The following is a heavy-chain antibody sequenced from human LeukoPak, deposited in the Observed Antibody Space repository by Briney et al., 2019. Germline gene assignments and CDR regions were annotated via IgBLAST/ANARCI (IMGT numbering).Heavy chain of an antibody. J-gene: IGHJ4*02. CDR2: ISAYNGNT. Sequence: GASVKVSCKASGYTFTSYGISWVRQAPGQGLEWMGWISAYNGNTNYAQKLQGRVTMTTDTSTSTAYMELRSLRSDDTAVYYCARDLKWGRSSGWEGENDYWGQGTLVTVSS. V-gene: IGHV1-18*01. D-gene: IGHD6-19*01. CDR3: ARDLKWGRSSGWEGENDY. CDR1: GYTFTSYG.